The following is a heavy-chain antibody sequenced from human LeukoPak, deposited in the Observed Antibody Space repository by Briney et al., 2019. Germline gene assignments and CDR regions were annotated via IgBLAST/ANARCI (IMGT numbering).Heavy chain of an antibody. Sequence: GGSLRLSCAASGFTFSSYAMHWVRQAPGKGLEWVAVTSYDGSNKYYADSVKGRFTISRDNSKNTLYLQMNSLRAEDTAVYYCARDMRPSYLAYYYGMDVWGQGTTVTVSS. V-gene: IGHV3-30-3*01. D-gene: IGHD3-16*01. CDR3: ARDMRPSYLAYYYGMDV. CDR1: GFTFSSYA. CDR2: TSYDGSNK. J-gene: IGHJ6*02.